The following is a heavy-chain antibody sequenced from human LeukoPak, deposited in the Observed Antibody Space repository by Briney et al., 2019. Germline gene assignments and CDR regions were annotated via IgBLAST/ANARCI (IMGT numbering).Heavy chain of an antibody. J-gene: IGHJ4*02. CDR2: LYYSGSP. V-gene: IGHV4-39*02. CDR1: GGSISSYNSY. D-gene: IGHD6-19*01. Sequence: SETLSLTCTVSGGSISSYNSYWGWIRQPPGKGLEWIGSLYYSGSPYYNPSLKSRVTISVDTSENHFSLKLNSVTAADTAVYYCARRLKTAVAEYYFDYWGQGTLVTVSS. CDR3: ARRLKTAVAEYYFDY.